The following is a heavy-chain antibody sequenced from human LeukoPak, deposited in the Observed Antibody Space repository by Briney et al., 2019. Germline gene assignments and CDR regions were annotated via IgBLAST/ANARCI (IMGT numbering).Heavy chain of an antibody. CDR1: GGTFISYA. Sequence: ASVKVSCKASGGTFISYAISWVRQAPGQGLEWMGGIIPIFGTANYAQKFQGRVTIIADESTSTAYMELSSLRSEDTAVYYCAMYYYDSSGYYPLDYWGQGTLVTVSS. CDR3: AMYYYDSSGYYPLDY. CDR2: IIPIFGTA. J-gene: IGHJ4*02. V-gene: IGHV1-69*13. D-gene: IGHD3-22*01.